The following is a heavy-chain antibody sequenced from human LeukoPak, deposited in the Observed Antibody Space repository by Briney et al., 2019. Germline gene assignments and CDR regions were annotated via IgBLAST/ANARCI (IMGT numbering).Heavy chain of an antibody. CDR1: GGTFSSYT. Sequence: SVKVSCKASGGTFSSYTISWVRQAPGQGLEWMGRIIPILGIANYAQKFQGRVTITADKSTSTAYMELSSLRSKDTAVYYCATGAAARPFDPWGQGTLVTVSS. D-gene: IGHD6-6*01. V-gene: IGHV1-69*02. CDR2: IIPILGIA. J-gene: IGHJ5*02. CDR3: ATGAAARPFDP.